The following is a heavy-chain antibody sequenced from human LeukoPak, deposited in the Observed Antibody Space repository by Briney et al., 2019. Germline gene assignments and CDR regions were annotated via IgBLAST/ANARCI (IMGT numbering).Heavy chain of an antibody. J-gene: IGHJ4*02. D-gene: IGHD3-10*01. CDR3: ANYGSGTYAYDY. CDR2: ISGSGGST. V-gene: IGHV3-23*01. Sequence: PGGSLRLSCAASGFTFSSYAMSWVRQAPGKGLEWVSAISGSGGSTYYADSVKGRFTISRDNSKNTLYLQMNGLRAEDTAVYYCANYGSGTYAYDYWGQGTLVTVSS. CDR1: GFTFSSYA.